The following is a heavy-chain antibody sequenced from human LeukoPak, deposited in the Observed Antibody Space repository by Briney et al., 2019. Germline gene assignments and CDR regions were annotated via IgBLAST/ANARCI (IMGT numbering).Heavy chain of an antibody. CDR2: TRSDGSGE. V-gene: IGHV3-30*02. D-gene: IGHD1-26*01. CDR3: GKHDSASDY. Sequence: GGSLRLSCVASGFIFSTYGMHWVRQAPGKGLEWVAFTRSDGSGEYYTDSVKGRFTISRDNSENTLYLQMNSLRVEDTAVYYCGKHDSASDYWGQGTLVTVSS. CDR1: GFIFSTYG. J-gene: IGHJ4*02.